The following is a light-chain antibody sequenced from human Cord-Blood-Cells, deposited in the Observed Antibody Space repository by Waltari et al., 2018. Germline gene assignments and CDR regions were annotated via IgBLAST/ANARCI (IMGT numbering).Light chain of an antibody. J-gene: IGKJ1*01. CDR3: QQRSNWPPVT. CDR1: QSVSSY. Sequence: EIVFPQSPAPLSLSQRERPTLPCRASQSVSSYLAWYQQKPGQAPRLLIYDASNRATGIPARFSGSGSGTDFTLTISSLEPEDFAVYYCQQRSNWPPVTFGQGTKVEIK. V-gene: IGKV3-11*01. CDR2: DAS.